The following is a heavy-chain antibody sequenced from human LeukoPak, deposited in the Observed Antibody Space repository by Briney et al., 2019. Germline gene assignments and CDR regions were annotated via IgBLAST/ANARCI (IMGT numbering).Heavy chain of an antibody. D-gene: IGHD5-12*01. CDR1: GGSISSGGYS. V-gene: IGHV4-30-2*01. CDR3: ARGYSGYDYYWFDP. J-gene: IGHJ5*02. Sequence: SETLSLTCAVSGGSISSGGYSWSWLRQPPGKGLEWLGYIYHSGSTYYNPSLKSRVTISVDRSKNQFSLKLSSVTAADTAVYYCARGYSGYDYYWFDPWGQGTLVTVSS. CDR2: IYHSGST.